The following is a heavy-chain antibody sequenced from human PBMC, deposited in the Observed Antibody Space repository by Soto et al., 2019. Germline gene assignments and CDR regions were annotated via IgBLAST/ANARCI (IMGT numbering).Heavy chain of an antibody. D-gene: IGHD1-26*01. V-gene: IGHV1-69*12. CDR2: IIPIFGTA. Sequence: QVQLVQSGAEVKKPGSSVKVSCKASGGTFSSYAISWVRQAPGQGLEWMGGIIPIFGTANYAQKFQGRANIXAXXSTSTAYMELSSLRSEDTAVYYCASREGGTYGMDVWGQGTTVTVSS. J-gene: IGHJ6*02. CDR3: ASREGGTYGMDV. CDR1: GGTFSSYA.